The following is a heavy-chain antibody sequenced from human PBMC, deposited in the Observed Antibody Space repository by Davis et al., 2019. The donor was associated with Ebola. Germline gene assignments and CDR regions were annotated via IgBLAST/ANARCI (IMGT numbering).Heavy chain of an antibody. Sequence: HTGGSLRLSCAASGFTFSSHWMHWVRHAPGKGLVWVSRISGDGSGTNYADSAKGRFTISRDNAKNMLYLQMNSLRAEDTAVYYCTRDFDWGGGYWGQGTLVTVSP. V-gene: IGHV3-74*01. D-gene: IGHD7-27*01. CDR1: GFTFSSHW. CDR3: TRDFDWGGGY. J-gene: IGHJ4*02. CDR2: ISGDGSGT.